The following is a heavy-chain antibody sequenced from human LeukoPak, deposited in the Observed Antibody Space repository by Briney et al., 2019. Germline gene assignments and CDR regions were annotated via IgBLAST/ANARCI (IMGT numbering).Heavy chain of an antibody. Sequence: GGSLRLSCAGSGFIFSGYWMHWVRQAPGKGLMWVSRIKTDGTTTYYADSVKGRFTISRDISKNSLYLQMNSLRAEDTAVYYCAEVNTDWGQGTLVTVSS. CDR2: IKTDGTTT. D-gene: IGHD3-22*01. V-gene: IGHV3-74*01. CDR1: GFIFSGYW. CDR3: AEVNTD. J-gene: IGHJ4*02.